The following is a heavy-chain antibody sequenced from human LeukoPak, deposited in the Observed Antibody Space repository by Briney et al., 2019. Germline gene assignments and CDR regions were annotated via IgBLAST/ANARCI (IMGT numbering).Heavy chain of an antibody. CDR2: ISSSSSTI. V-gene: IGHV3-48*01. J-gene: IGHJ4*02. D-gene: IGHD3-10*01. CDR1: GLTFSSYS. Sequence: GGSLRLSCAASGLTFSSYSMNWVRQAPGKGLEWVSYISSSSSTIYYADSVKGRFTISGDNSKNTLYLQMNGLRPEETAVYFCAKDWGNKFASGSSYLDSWGQGTLVTVSS. CDR3: AKDWGNKFASGSSYLDS.